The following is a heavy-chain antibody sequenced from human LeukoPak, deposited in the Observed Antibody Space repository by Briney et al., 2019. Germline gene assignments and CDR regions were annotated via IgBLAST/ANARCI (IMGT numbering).Heavy chain of an antibody. V-gene: IGHV1-69*05. CDR2: IIPIFGTA. CDR3: ARGQNVLRFLEWFNWFDP. Sequence: ASVKVSCKASGGTFSSYAISWVRQAPGQGLEWMGRIIPIFGTANYAQKFQGRVTITTDESTSTAYMELSSLRSEDTAVYYCARGQNVLRFLEWFNWFDPWGQGTLVTVS. J-gene: IGHJ5*02. D-gene: IGHD3-3*01. CDR1: GGTFSSYA.